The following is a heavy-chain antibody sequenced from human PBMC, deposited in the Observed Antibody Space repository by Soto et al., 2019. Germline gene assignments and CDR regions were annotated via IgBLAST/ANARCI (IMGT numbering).Heavy chain of an antibody. CDR1: GGSVSSGDSY. D-gene: IGHD1-26*01. V-gene: IGHV4-30-4*01. CDR3: ARVPIVGVTGYGAFNI. CDR2: VYYSGSA. Sequence: SETLSLTCTVSGGSVSSGDSYWSWLRQPPGKGLEWIGFVYYSGSAFYKPSLESRVSISVDTSKNQFSLDLGTVTAADTAVYYCARVPIVGVTGYGAFNIWGRGTMVTVSS. J-gene: IGHJ3*02.